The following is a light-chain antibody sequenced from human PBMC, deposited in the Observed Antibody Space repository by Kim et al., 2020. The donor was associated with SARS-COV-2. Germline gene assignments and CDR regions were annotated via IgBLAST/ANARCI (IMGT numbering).Light chain of an antibody. CDR3: NSRDSSGNDLV. J-gene: IGLJ3*02. Sequence: ALGPTVRITCQGDSLRSYYASWYQQKPGQAPVLVIYGKNNRPSGIPDRFSGSSSGNTASLTITGAQAEDEADYYCNSRDSSGNDLVFGGGTKLTVL. V-gene: IGLV3-19*01. CDR2: GKN. CDR1: SLRSYY.